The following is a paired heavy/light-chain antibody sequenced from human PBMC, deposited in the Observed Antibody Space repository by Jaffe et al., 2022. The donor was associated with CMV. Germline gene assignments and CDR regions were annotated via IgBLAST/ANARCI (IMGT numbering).Heavy chain of an antibody. V-gene: IGHV3-23*01. D-gene: IGHD3-3*01. J-gene: IGHJ4*02. CDR1: GFAISNSA. CDR3: AKDARQITLFGKRPSFYFDQ. Sequence: EVQLLESGGGFVHPGGSLRLSCAASGFAISNSAMNWVRQAPGKGLEWVSAISGGGTSTYYADSVKGRFTISRDTSRNTLDLQMNSLRAEDSAVYYCAKDARQITLFGKRPSFYFDQWGQGTLVTVSS. CDR2: ISGGGTST.
Light chain of an antibody. CDR1: QSISSNY. V-gene: IGKV3-20*01. Sequence: EIVLTQSPGTLSLSPGERATLSCRASQSISSNYLAWYQQKPGQAPRLLMYGASSRATGIPDRFSGSGSGTDFTLTISRLEPQDFAVYYCQQYGSSPCTFGQGTKVEIK. CDR3: QQYGSSPCT. CDR2: GAS. J-gene: IGKJ2*02.